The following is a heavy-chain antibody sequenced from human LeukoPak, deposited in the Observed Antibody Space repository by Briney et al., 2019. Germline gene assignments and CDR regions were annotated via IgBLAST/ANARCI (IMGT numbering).Heavy chain of an antibody. J-gene: IGHJ6*03. CDR1: GGSINSYY. D-gene: IGHD3-22*01. V-gene: IGHV4-59*01. CDR2: IYYSGST. CDR3: ARAPYDSSGYYYDYYYYYMDV. Sequence: PSETLSLTCTVSGGSINSYYWSWIRQPPGKGLEWIGYIYYSGSTNYNPSLKSRVTISVDTSKNQFSLKLSSVTAADTAVYYCARAPYDSSGYYYDYYYYYMDVWGKGTTVTVSS.